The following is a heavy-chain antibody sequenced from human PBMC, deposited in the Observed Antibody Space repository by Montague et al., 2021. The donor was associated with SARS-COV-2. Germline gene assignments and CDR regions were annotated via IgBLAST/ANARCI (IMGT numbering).Heavy chain of an antibody. CDR2: IDWDDDK. J-gene: IGHJ6*02. V-gene: IGHV2-70*01. D-gene: IGHD1-1*01. Sequence: ALVKPTQTLTLTCTFSGFSLSTSGMCASWIRQPPGKALEWLALIDWDDDKYYSTSLKTRLTISKDTSKNQVVLTMTNMDPVDTATYYCARINSDPLDYYYYGMDVWGQGTTVTVSS. CDR3: ARINSDPLDYYYYGMDV. CDR1: GFSLSTSGMC.